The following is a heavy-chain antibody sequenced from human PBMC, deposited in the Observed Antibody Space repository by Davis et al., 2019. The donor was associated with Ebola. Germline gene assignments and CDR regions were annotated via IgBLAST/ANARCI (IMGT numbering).Heavy chain of an antibody. Sequence: GESLKISCAASGFPVSSNHVTWVRQAPGKGLEWVSIVYNDGRTYYADSVKGRFTVSRHNAENTLYLQMNSLRPDDTAMYYCAGFGGYSYWGQGTLVTVSS. CDR2: VYNDGRT. J-gene: IGHJ4*02. CDR3: AGFGGYSY. V-gene: IGHV3-53*04. CDR1: GFPVSSNH. D-gene: IGHD4-23*01.